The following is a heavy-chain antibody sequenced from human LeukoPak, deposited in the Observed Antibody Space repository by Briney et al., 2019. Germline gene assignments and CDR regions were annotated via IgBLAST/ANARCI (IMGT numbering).Heavy chain of an antibody. CDR2: IGHGGDT. CDR1: GGSLSTYD. D-gene: IGHD3-16*01. V-gene: IGHV4-34*01. J-gene: IGHJ5*02. CDR3: ARGPSPSYGAWFGP. Sequence: SETLSLTCAVFGGSLSTYDWSWIRQAPGKGLEWIGKIGHGGDTNYNPSLSGRVTISVDTFRNQVSLKLTSVTAADTAVYYCARGPSPSYGAWFGPWGQGTLVTVSS.